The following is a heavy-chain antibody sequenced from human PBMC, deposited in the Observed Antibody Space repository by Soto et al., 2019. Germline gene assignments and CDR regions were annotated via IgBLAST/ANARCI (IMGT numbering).Heavy chain of an antibody. CDR3: APTLESGWGKYYFDY. Sequence: GGSLRLSCAASGFTFSSYSMNWVRQAPGKGLEWVSSISSSSSYIYYADSVKGRFTISRDNAKNSLYLQMNSLRAEDTTVYYCAPTLESGWGKYYFDYWGQGTLVTVSS. CDR1: GFTFSSYS. D-gene: IGHD6-19*01. V-gene: IGHV3-21*01. J-gene: IGHJ4*02. CDR2: ISSSSSYI.